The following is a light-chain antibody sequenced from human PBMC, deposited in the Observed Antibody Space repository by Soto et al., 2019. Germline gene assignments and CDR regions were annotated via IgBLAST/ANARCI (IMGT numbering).Light chain of an antibody. CDR1: QSVSRNY. CDR3: QQYGSSPPYT. V-gene: IGKV3-20*01. J-gene: IGKJ2*01. CDR2: GAS. Sequence: EIVLTQSPGTLSLSPGERATLFCRASQSVSRNYLAWYQQKPGQAPRLLIYGASNRATDIPDRFSGSGSGTDFTLTISRLEPEDFVVYYCQQYGSSPPYTFGQGTKLEIK.